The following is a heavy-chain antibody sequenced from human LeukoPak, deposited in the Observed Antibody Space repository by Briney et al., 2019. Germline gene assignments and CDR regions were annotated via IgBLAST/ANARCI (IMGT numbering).Heavy chain of an antibody. D-gene: IGHD3-22*01. CDR3: ARRGDSSGSIAFDY. V-gene: IGHV5-51*01. J-gene: IGHJ4*02. Sequence: GESLKISCKASGYSFTNYWIGWVRQMPGKGLEWMGIIYAGDSDTRYSPSFQGQVTISADKSISTAYLQWSSLKASDTAMYYCARRGDSSGSIAFDYWGQGTLVTVSS. CDR1: GYSFTNYW. CDR2: IYAGDSDT.